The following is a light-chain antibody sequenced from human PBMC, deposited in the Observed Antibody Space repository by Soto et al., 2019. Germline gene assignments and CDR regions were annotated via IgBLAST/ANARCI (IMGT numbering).Light chain of an antibody. CDR2: EIN. J-gene: IGLJ1*01. CDR3: SSFAGSNNFPYV. V-gene: IGLV2-8*01. Sequence: QSALTQPPSASGSPGQSVTISCTGTSSDVGGYNYVSWYQQHPGKAPKLMIYEINKRPSGVPDRFSGSKSGNTASLTVSGLQAEDEADYYCSSFAGSNNFPYVFGTGTQLTVL. CDR1: SSDVGGYNY.